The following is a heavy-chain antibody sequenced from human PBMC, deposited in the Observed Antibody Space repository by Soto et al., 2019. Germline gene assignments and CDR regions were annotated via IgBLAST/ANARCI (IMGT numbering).Heavy chain of an antibody. CDR2: IRRKANSYTT. CDR1: GFSFIDHY. CDR3: ARGTVATTRLSADY. J-gene: IGHJ4*02. V-gene: IGHV3-72*01. D-gene: IGHD5-12*01. Sequence: HPGGSLRLSCAASGFSFIDHYMDWARQAPGKGLEWVGRIRRKANSYTTVYAASVKGRFIISRDDSMNSVYLQMNSLKTEDTAVYYCARGTVATTRLSADYWGQGILVTVSS.